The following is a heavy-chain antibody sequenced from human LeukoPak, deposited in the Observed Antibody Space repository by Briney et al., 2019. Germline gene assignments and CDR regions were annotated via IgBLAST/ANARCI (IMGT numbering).Heavy chain of an antibody. CDR2: IRKDGGDI. V-gene: IGHV3-7*01. J-gene: IGHJ4*02. CDR3: ARDAFGDFSY. Sequence: PGGSLRLSCVASGLSFGSYWMDWVRQAPGKGLEWVANIRKDGGDIHYVDSVKGRFTISRDNAKNSVYLQMHSLRAGDTAMYYCARDAFGDFSYWGQGILVTVSS. D-gene: IGHD3-10*01. CDR1: GLSFGSYW.